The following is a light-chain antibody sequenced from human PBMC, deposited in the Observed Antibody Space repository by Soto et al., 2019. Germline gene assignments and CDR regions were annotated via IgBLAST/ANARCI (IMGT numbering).Light chain of an antibody. CDR1: QSVSSN. CDR3: QQYNNWPTWT. V-gene: IGKV3-15*01. CDR2: GAS. Sequence: EIVMTQSPATLSASPEERATLSCRASQSVSSNLAWYQQKPGQAPRLLIYGASTRATGIPARFSGSGSGTEFTLTISSLQSEDFVVYYCQQYNNWPTWTFGQGTKV. J-gene: IGKJ1*01.